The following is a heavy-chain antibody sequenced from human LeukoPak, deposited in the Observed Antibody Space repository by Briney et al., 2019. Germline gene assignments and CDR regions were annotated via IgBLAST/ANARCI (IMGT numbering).Heavy chain of an antibody. J-gene: IGHJ3*02. CDR3: ARSRFGFWTPRAAFDI. CDR1: GYTFTSYD. V-gene: IGHV1-8*03. D-gene: IGHD3/OR15-3a*01. CDR2: MNPNSGNT. Sequence: ASVKVSCKASGYTFTSYDINWVRQATGQGLEWMGWMNPNSGNTGYAQKFQGRVTITRNTSITTAYMGLSSLRSEDTAVYFCARSRFGFWTPRAAFDIWGQGTMVTVSS.